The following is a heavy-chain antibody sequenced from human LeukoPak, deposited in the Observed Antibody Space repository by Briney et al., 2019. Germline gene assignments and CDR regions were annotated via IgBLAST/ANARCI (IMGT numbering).Heavy chain of an antibody. D-gene: IGHD3-10*01. J-gene: IGHJ4*02. CDR1: GFTFRSHA. V-gene: IGHV3-30*04. Sequence: PGRSLRLSCAASGFTFRSHAMHWVRQAPGKGLEWVAVISYEDGTNKYYADSVKGRFTISRDNSKYTVYLEMNSVRVEDTAMYYCSKERPEEYYGAGSYFDYWGQGILVTVSS. CDR3: SKERPEEYYGAGSYFDY. CDR2: ISYEDGTNK.